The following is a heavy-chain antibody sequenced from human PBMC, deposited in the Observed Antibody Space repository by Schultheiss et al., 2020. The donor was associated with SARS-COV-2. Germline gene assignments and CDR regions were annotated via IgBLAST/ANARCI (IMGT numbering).Heavy chain of an antibody. CDR3: ARSYSSSWYRGAFDI. CDR2: INPNSGGT. J-gene: IGHJ3*02. V-gene: IGHV1-2*02. CDR1: GYTFTGYY. D-gene: IGHD6-13*01. Sequence: ASVKVSCKASGYTFTGYYMHWVRQAPGQGLEWMGWINPNSGGTNYAQKFQGRVTMTRDTSISTAYMELSRLRSDDTAVYYCARSYSSSWYRGAFDIWGQGTMVTVSS.